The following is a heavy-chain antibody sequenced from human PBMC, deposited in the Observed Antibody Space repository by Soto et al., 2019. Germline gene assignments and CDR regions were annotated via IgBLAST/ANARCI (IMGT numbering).Heavy chain of an antibody. CDR1: GFTFSSYG. CDR2: IWYDESNK. D-gene: IGHD1-26*01. J-gene: IGHJ3*02. V-gene: IGHV3-33*01. Sequence: QVQLVESGGGVVQPGRSLRLSCAASGFTFSSYGMHWVRQAPGKGLEWVAVIWYDESNKYYADSVKGRFTISRDNSKNTLYLQMNSLRAEDTAVYYCARGSSGSYYGDDAFDIWGQGTMVTVSS. CDR3: ARGSSGSYYGDDAFDI.